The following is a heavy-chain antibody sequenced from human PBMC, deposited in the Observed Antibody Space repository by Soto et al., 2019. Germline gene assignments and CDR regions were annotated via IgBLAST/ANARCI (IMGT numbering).Heavy chain of an antibody. CDR1: GGSISSGGYY. V-gene: IGHV4-31*03. J-gene: IGHJ6*03. D-gene: IGHD5-12*01. Sequence: SETLSLTCTVSGGSISSGGYYWSWIRQHPGKGLEWIGYIYYSGSTYYNPSLKSRVTISVDTSKNQFSLKLSSVTAADTAVYYCARKDSGYADYMDVWGKGTTVTVSS. CDR3: ARKDSGYADYMDV. CDR2: IYYSGST.